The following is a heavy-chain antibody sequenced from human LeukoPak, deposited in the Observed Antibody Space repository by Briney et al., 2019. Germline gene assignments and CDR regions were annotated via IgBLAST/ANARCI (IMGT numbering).Heavy chain of an antibody. J-gene: IGHJ4*02. V-gene: IGHV4-59*01. CDR1: GGSIRSYY. CDR2: IYYSGST. Sequence: SETLSLTCTVSGGSIRSYYWSWIRQPPGKGLEWIGYIYYSGSTNYNPSLKSRVTISVDPSKNQFSLKLSSVTAADTAVYYCASPGNYYGSGINYWGQGTLVTVSS. D-gene: IGHD3-10*01. CDR3: ASPGNYYGSGINY.